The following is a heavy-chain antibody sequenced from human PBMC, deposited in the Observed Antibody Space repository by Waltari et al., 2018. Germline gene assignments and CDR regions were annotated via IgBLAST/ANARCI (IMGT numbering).Heavy chain of an antibody. J-gene: IGHJ4*02. D-gene: IGHD6-6*01. CDR2: IYHSGST. Sequence: QVQLQESGPGLVKPSETLSLTCAVSGYSISSGYYWGWIRQPPGKGLEWIGSIYHSGSTYYNPSLKSRVTISVDTSKNQFSLKLSSVTAADTAVYYCARLMYSSSSNDYWGQGTLVTVSS. CDR1: GYSISSGYY. CDR3: ARLMYSSSSNDY. V-gene: IGHV4-38-2*01.